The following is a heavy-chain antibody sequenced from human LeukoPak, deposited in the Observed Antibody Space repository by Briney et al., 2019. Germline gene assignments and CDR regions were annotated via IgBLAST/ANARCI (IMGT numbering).Heavy chain of an antibody. CDR1: GYTFTGYY. Sequence: ASVKVSCKASGYTFTGYYMHWVRQAPGQGLEWMGRINPNSGGTNYAQKFQGRVTMTRDTSISTAYMELRRLRSDDTAVYYCARGYCSGGSCYEIDYWGQGTLVTVSS. CDR2: INPNSGGT. V-gene: IGHV1-2*06. D-gene: IGHD2-15*01. CDR3: ARGYCSGGSCYEIDY. J-gene: IGHJ4*02.